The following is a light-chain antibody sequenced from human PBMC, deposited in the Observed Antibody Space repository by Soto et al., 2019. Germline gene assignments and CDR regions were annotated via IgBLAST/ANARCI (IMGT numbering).Light chain of an antibody. CDR3: QQYGNSRT. J-gene: IGKJ1*01. Sequence: EIVLTQSPGILSLSPGERATLSCRASQSVGSNYLAWYQQKPGQAHRLLIYGASSRATGIPDRFTGSGSGTDFTLTISRLEPEDFAVYFCQQYGNSRTFGQGTKVEFK. CDR2: GAS. V-gene: IGKV3-20*01. CDR1: QSVGSNY.